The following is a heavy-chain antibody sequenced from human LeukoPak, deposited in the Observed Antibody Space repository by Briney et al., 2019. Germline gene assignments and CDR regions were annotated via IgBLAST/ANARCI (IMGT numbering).Heavy chain of an antibody. D-gene: IGHD2-2*02. CDR3: AKHGSYCSSTSCYTRWFDP. J-gene: IGHJ5*02. CDR2: ISGSGGST. CDR1: GFTFSSYA. V-gene: IGHV3-23*01. Sequence: PGGSLRLSCAASGFTFSSYAMSWVRQAPGKGLEWVSAISGSGGSTYYADSVKGRFTISRDNSKNTLYLQMNSLRAEDTAVYYCAKHGSYCSSTSCYTRWFDPWGQGTLVTVSS.